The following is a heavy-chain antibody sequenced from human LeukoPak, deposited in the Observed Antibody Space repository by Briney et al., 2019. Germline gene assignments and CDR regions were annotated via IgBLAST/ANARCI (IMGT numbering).Heavy chain of an antibody. CDR1: GFTFASYA. V-gene: IGHV3-23*01. CDR2: ITGTGGNT. Sequence: GGSLRLSCAASGFTFASYAMSWVRQAPGKGLEWVSCITGTGGNTYYADSVKGRFTISRDKSKNTLYLEMNSLRAEDTAVYMCVSQVVQVHNRYWYFDLWGRGTLVTVSS. CDR3: VSQVVQVHNRYWYFDL. J-gene: IGHJ2*01. D-gene: IGHD2-21*01.